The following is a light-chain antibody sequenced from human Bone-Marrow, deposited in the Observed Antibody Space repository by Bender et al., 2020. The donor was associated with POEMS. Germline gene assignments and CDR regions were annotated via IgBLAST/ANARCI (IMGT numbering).Light chain of an antibody. CDR1: ALPKQY. CDR3: QSADGSGIWV. Sequence: SSELTQPPSVSVSPGQTARIICSGDALPKQYTSWYQQKPGQAPIVVIYKDNERPSGIPERFSASTSGTTVTLTITEVQAEDEAAYFCQSADGSGIWVFGGGIKLTVL. J-gene: IGLJ3*02. CDR2: KDN. V-gene: IGLV3-25*03.